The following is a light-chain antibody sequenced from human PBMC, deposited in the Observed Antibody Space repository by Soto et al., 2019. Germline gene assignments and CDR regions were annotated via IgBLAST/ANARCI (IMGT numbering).Light chain of an antibody. V-gene: IGLV2-14*01. CDR1: SSDVGGYNY. CDR3: SSYTSSSIPWV. J-gene: IGLJ3*02. Sequence: QSALTQPASVSGSPGQSITISCTGTSSDVGGYNYVSWYQQHPGKAPKLMIYEVSNRPSGVSNRFSGSKSGNTASLTISGLQAEDEADYYCSSYTSSSIPWVFGGGTQLTVL. CDR2: EVS.